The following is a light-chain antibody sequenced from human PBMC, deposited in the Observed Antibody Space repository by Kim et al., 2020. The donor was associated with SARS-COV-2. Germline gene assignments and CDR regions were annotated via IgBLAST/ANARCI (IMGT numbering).Light chain of an antibody. V-gene: IGKV3-11*01. Sequence: SPAPLSLSPGERATLSCRASQSVGKYLAWYQQKPGQAPRLLIYDTSNRATGIPARFTGSGFGTDFSLTISSLEPEDFAVYYCQQRNDWPLTFGGGTKVDIK. J-gene: IGKJ4*01. CDR3: QQRNDWPLT. CDR2: DTS. CDR1: QSVGKY.